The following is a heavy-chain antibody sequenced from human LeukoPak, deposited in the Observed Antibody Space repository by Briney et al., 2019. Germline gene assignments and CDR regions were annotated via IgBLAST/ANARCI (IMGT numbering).Heavy chain of an antibody. CDR1: GFTFSNAW. Sequence: PGGSLRLSCAASGFTFSNAWMSWVRQAPGKGLEWVGRIKSKTDGGTTDYAAPVKGRFTISRDDSKNTLYLQMNSLKTEDTAVYYCTTEGVVTHPEYYFDYWGQGTLVTVSS. D-gene: IGHD4-23*01. J-gene: IGHJ4*02. CDR3: TTEGVVTHPEYYFDY. V-gene: IGHV3-15*01. CDR2: IKSKTDGGTT.